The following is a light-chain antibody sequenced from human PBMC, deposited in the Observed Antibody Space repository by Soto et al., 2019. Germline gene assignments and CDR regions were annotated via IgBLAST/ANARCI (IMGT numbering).Light chain of an antibody. CDR1: SSNIGSNY. CDR2: RNN. J-gene: IGLJ3*02. Sequence: QSVLTQPPSASGTPGQRVTISCSGSSSNIGSNYVYWYQQLPGTAPKLLIYRNNQRPSGVPDRFSGSKSGTSASLAISGLXXEDEANYYCAAWDDSLSGVVFGGGTKLTVL. CDR3: AAWDDSLSGVV. V-gene: IGLV1-47*01.